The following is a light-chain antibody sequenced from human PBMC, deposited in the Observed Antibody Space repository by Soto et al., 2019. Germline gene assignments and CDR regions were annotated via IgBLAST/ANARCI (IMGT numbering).Light chain of an antibody. J-gene: IGKJ1*01. CDR3: QQRSSWPT. Sequence: VLTQSPAILSLSPGERATLSCRASQSLAGQLAWYQQKPGQAPRLFIYDASKRAPGVPGRFSGSGSGTDYTLTISSLEPDEFEVYYCQQRSSWPTFGQGTRVEIK. CDR1: QSLAGQ. V-gene: IGKV3-11*01. CDR2: DAS.